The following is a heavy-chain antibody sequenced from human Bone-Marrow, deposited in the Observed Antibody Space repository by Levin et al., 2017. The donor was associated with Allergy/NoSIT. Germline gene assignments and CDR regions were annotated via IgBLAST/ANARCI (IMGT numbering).Heavy chain of an antibody. CDR1: GGSISSYY. J-gene: IGHJ6*02. V-gene: IGHV4-59*01. CDR3: ARDRVIVGTTNYFYGMDV. CDR2: IYYIGST. D-gene: IGHD1-26*01. Sequence: PSQTLSLTCTVSGGSISSYYWSWIRQPPGKGLEWIGYIYYIGSTNYNPSLKSRVTISVDTSKNQFSLRLTSVTAAETAVYYCARDRVIVGTTNYFYGMDVWGQGTTVTVSS.